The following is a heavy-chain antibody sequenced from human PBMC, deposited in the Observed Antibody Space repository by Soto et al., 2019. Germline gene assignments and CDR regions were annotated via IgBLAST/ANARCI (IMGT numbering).Heavy chain of an antibody. CDR1: DGSFSGYY. Sequence: SETLXLTCAVYDGSFSGYYWSWIRQPPGKGLEWTGEINHSGSTNYNPSLKSRVTISVDTSKNQFSLKLSSVTAADTAVYYCASLRGYSYGYLDYWGQGTLVTVSS. D-gene: IGHD5-18*01. CDR3: ASLRGYSYGYLDY. J-gene: IGHJ4*02. CDR2: INHSGST. V-gene: IGHV4-34*01.